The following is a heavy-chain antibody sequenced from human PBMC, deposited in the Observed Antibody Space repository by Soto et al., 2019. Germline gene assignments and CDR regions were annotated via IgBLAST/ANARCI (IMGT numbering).Heavy chain of an antibody. CDR1: RFTLSTYE. J-gene: IGHJ4*02. CDR2: ISTSGSTV. CDR3: VRYCSTTLCNGVATRTFDY. V-gene: IGHV3-48*03. Sequence: GSLRLSCAAFRFTLSTYEMNGVRQAPGKCLDGVSYISTSGSTVYYADSVKGRFTISRDNTRNYLYLQMNSLRDEDTALYYCVRYCSTTLCNGVATRTFDYWGQGTLVTVSS. D-gene: IGHD2-2*01.